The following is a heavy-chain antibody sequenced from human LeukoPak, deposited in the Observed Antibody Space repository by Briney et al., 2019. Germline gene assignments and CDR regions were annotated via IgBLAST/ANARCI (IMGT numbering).Heavy chain of an antibody. CDR2: INHSGST. J-gene: IGHJ4*02. D-gene: IGHD3-22*01. CDR3: ARSRGQYYYDSSGCYKYYFDY. CDR1: GGSFSGYY. Sequence: PSETLSLTCAVYGGSFSGYYWSWIRQPPGKGLEWIGEINHSGSTNYNPSLKSRVTISVDTSKNQFSLKLSSVTAADTAVYYCARSRGQYYYDSSGCYKYYFDYWGQGTLVTVSS. V-gene: IGHV4-34*01.